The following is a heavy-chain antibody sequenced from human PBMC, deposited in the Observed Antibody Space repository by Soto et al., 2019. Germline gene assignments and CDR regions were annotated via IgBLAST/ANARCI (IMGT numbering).Heavy chain of an antibody. V-gene: IGHV3-30*18. J-gene: IGHJ4*02. D-gene: IGHD3-22*01. CDR2: ISSDGSNE. CDR1: GFTFSTYG. CDR3: AKTITTYSGDSRGRGALVDY. Sequence: QVQLVESGGGVVQPGGSLRLSCAASGFTFSTYGMHWFRQPPGRGREWVAVISSDGSNEHYADPVKGRFTISGDNSKNTLYLQMNSLRVEDTAVYYCAKTITTYSGDSRGRGALVDYWGQGTLVTVSS.